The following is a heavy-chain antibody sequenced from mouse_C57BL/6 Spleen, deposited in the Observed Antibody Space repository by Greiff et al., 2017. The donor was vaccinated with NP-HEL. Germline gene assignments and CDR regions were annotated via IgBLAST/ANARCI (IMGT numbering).Heavy chain of an antibody. V-gene: IGHV1-15*01. D-gene: IGHD1-1*01. CDR1: GYTFTDYE. J-gene: IGHJ4*01. CDR3: TRDGDYGSSPYAMDY. Sequence: VQLQQSGAELVRPGASVTLSCKASGYTFTDYEMHWVKQTPVHGLEWIGAIDPETGGTAYNQKFKGKAILTADKSSSTAYMELRSLTSEDSAVYYCTRDGDYGSSPYAMDYWGQGTSVTVSS. CDR2: IDPETGGT.